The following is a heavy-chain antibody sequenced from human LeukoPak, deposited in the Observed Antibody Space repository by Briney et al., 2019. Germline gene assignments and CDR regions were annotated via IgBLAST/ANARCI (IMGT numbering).Heavy chain of an antibody. CDR2: IYYSGST. D-gene: IGHD6-6*01. V-gene: IGHV4-39*01. Sequence: SETLSLTCTVSGGSISSSSYYWGWIRQPPGKGPEWIGSIYYSGSTYYNPSLKSRVTISVDTSKNQFSLKLSSVTAADTAVYFCAGVPKHSSSFDYWGQGALVSVSS. CDR3: AGVPKHSSSFDY. J-gene: IGHJ4*02. CDR1: GGSISSSSYY.